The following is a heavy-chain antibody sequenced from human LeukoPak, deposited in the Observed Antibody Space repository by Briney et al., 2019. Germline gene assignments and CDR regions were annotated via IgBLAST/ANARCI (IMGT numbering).Heavy chain of an antibody. Sequence: ASVKVPCKASGYTFTSYGISWVRQAPGQGLEWMGWISAYNGNTNYAQKLQGRVTMTTDTSTSTAYMELRSLRSDDTAVYYCARDGTDILTGYYTLPSVYWGQGTLVTVSS. CDR1: GYTFTSYG. CDR3: ARDGTDILTGYYTLPSVY. J-gene: IGHJ4*02. CDR2: ISAYNGNT. V-gene: IGHV1-18*01. D-gene: IGHD3-9*01.